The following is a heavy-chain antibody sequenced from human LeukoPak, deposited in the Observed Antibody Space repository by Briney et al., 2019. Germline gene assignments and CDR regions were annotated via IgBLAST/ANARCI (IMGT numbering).Heavy chain of an antibody. CDR1: GFTFNIYW. CDR2: ISSDGSIT. D-gene: IGHD3-22*01. CDR3: ARRVGSSESSYYFDY. J-gene: IGHJ4*02. Sequence: GGSLRLSCAASGFTFNIYWMHCVRQAPGKGLVWVSLISSDGSITSYADSVKGRFTISRDNAKNTVYLQMNSLRVEDTAVYYCARRVGSSESSYYFDYWGQGTLVTVSS. V-gene: IGHV3-74*01.